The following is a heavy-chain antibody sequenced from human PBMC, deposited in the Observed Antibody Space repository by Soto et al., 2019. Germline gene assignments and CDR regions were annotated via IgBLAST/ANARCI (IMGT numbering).Heavy chain of an antibody. J-gene: IGHJ4*02. CDR2: ISGSGDTT. CDR1: AFTFSTYA. Sequence: EVQRLEAGGGLVQPGGSLRLSFAASAFTFSTYAMNWVRQAPGKGLEWVSAISGSGDTTYYADSVKGRFTVSRDNSKNTLYLQMNSLRAEDTAVFYCAKERSSGWSFDYWGPGTMVSFSS. CDR3: AKERSSGWSFDY. D-gene: IGHD6-19*01. V-gene: IGHV3-23*01.